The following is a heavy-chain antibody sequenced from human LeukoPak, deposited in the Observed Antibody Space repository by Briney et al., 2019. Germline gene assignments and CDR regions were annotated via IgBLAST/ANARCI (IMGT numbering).Heavy chain of an antibody. CDR1: GFTFSSYS. D-gene: IGHD5-12*01. CDR2: ISSSSSYI. V-gene: IGHV3-21*01. Sequence: GGSLRLSCAASGFTFSSYSMNWVRQAPGKGLEWVSSISSSSSYIYYADSMKGRFTISRDNAKNSLYLQMNSLRAEDTAVYYCARDSYSGPIGGAFDIWGQGTMVTVSS. J-gene: IGHJ3*02. CDR3: ARDSYSGPIGGAFDI.